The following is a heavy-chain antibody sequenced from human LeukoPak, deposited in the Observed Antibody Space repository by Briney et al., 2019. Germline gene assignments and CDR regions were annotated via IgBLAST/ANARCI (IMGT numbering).Heavy chain of an antibody. CDR3: ARDAFTGWFDY. J-gene: IGHJ5*01. V-gene: IGHV3-23*01. Sequence: GGSLRLSCAASGFTFSSYAMAWVRQAPGKGLEWVSRYRDSDERTWYADSVKGRFTLSRDSSKSTLFLQMNSLRAEDTAIYYCARDAFTGWFDYWGQGALVTVSS. CDR1: GFTFSSYA. CDR2: YRDSDERT. D-gene: IGHD1-1*01.